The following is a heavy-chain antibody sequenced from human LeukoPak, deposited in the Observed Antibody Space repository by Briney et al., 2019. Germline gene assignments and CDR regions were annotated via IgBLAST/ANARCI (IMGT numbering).Heavy chain of an antibody. V-gene: IGHV7-4-1*02. D-gene: IGHD3-22*01. CDR1: GYTFTTYA. CDR2: INTNTGNP. Sequence: ASVKVSCKASGYTFTTYAMNWVRQAPGQGLEWMGWINTNTGNPTYAQGFTGRFVFSLDTSVSTAYLQISSLKAEGTAVYYCARDSHNYYDSSGGDAFDIWGQGTMVTVSS. J-gene: IGHJ3*02. CDR3: ARDSHNYYDSSGGDAFDI.